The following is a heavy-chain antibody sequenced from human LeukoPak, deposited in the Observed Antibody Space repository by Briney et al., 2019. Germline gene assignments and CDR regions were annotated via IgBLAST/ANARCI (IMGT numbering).Heavy chain of an antibody. V-gene: IGHV1-46*01. CDR3: ARAEWELLSGFDY. CDR1: GYTFTSYY. J-gene: IGHJ4*02. CDR2: INPSGGST. D-gene: IGHD1-26*01. Sequence: ASVKVSCKASGYTFTSYYMHWVRQAPGQGLEWIGIINPSGGSTSYAQKLQGRVTMTRDTSTSTVYMELSSLRSEDTAVYYCARAEWELLSGFDYWGQGTLVTVSS.